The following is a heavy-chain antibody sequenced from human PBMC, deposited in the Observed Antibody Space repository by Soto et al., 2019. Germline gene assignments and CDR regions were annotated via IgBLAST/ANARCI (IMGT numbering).Heavy chain of an antibody. CDR2: IKSKTDGGTT. CDR1: GFTFSNAW. J-gene: IGHJ4*02. Sequence: EVQLVESGGGLVKPGGSLRLSCAASGFTFSNAWMNWVRQAPGKGLEWVGRIKSKTDGGTTDYAAPVKGRFTISRDDSKNTLYLQMNSLKTEDTAVYYCTTDRVVVAATVSSAADYWGQGTLVTVSS. CDR3: TTDRVVVAATVSSAADY. D-gene: IGHD2-15*01. V-gene: IGHV3-15*07.